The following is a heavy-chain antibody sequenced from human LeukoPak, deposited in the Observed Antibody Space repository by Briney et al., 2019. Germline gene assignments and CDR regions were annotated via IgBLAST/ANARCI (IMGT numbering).Heavy chain of an antibody. CDR1: GLTFSSYA. D-gene: IGHD4-17*01. V-gene: IGHV3-23*01. CDR3: ADLHPGWNDYGHF. J-gene: IGHJ4*02. Sequence: GGSLRLSCAASGLTFSSYAMSWVRQAPGKGLEWVSAISGSGVSTYYADSVKGRFTISRDNSKNTLYLQMNSLRAEDTAVYYCADLHPGWNDYGHFWGQGTLVTVSS. CDR2: ISGSGVST.